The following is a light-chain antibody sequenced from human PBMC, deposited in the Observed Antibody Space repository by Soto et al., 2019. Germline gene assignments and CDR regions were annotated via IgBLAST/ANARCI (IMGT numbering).Light chain of an antibody. CDR3: QTWGTGIHYV. V-gene: IGLV4-69*01. CDR1: SGHSSYA. Sequence: QLVLTQSPSASASLGASVKLTCTLSSGHSSYAIAWHQQQPEKGPRYLMKLNIDGSHSKGDGIPDRFSGSRSGAERYLTISSLQSEDEADYYCQTWGTGIHYVFGTGTKVTVL. J-gene: IGLJ1*01. CDR2: LNIDGSH.